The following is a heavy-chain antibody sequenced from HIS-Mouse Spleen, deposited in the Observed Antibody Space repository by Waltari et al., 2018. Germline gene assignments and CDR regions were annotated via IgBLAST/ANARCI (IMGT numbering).Heavy chain of an antibody. J-gene: IGHJ4*02. CDR2: IEWDDDK. V-gene: IGHV2-70*15. Sequence: QVTLRESGPALVKPTQTLTLTCTFSGFSPSTSGMCVSWIRQPPGKALEWPDRIEWDDDKYYSTSLKTRLTFSRDTSKNQVVLTMTNMDPLDSATYYCARIAEGYTSGWYAFDYWGQGTLVTVSS. D-gene: IGHD6-19*01. CDR3: ARIAEGYTSGWYAFDY. CDR1: GFSPSTSGMC.